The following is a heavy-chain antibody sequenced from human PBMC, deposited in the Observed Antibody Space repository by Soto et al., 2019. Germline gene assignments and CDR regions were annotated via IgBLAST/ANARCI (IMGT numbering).Heavy chain of an antibody. D-gene: IGHD2-8*01. CDR2: INPNRRGT. Sequence: ASVKVSCKDSGYTFTGCYIYWVRQAPGQGLEWMGWINPNRRGTMYAHKFLGSVTMTRDTSISTSYMELSGLKSDDTAVYYCARDRHRLTDCTNGVCHYHYYVMDVWGQGTTVTVSS. J-gene: IGHJ6*02. CDR3: ARDRHRLTDCTNGVCHYHYYVMDV. V-gene: IGHV1-2*04. CDR1: GYTFTGCY.